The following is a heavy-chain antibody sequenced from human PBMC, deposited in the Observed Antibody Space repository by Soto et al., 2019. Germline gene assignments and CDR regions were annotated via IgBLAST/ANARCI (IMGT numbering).Heavy chain of an antibody. CDR3: ARNFYYGSGSYYRWFDP. J-gene: IGHJ5*02. V-gene: IGHV3-33*01. CDR1: GFTFSSYG. CDR2: IWYDGSNK. Sequence: GGSLRLSCAASGFTFSSYGMHWVRQAPGKGLEWVAVIWYDGSNKYYADSVKGRFTISRDNSKNTLYLQMNSLRAEDTAVYYCARNFYYGSGSYYRWFDPWGQGTLVTVSS. D-gene: IGHD3-10*01.